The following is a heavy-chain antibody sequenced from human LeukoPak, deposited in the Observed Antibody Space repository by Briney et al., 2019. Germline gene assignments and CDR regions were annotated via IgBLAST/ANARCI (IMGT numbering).Heavy chain of an antibody. CDR2: IAYDGNNT. D-gene: IGHD2-21*02. J-gene: IGHJ4*02. Sequence: QTGGSLRLSCVASGFIFSDYGIQWVRQAPGKGLEWVAVIAYDGNNTYYGDSVRGRFTISRDNAKNSLYLQMNSLRAEDTAVYYCARDRGIVVVTDKFDYWGQGTLVTVSS. V-gene: IGHV3-30*03. CDR3: ARDRGIVVVTDKFDY. CDR1: GFIFSDYG.